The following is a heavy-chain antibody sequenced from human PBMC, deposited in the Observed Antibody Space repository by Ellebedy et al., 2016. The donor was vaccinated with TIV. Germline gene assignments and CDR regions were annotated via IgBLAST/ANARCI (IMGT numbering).Heavy chain of an antibody. Sequence: GESLKISCAVSGFTFSDHYMDWFRQAPRKGLEWVARSRSKGSSYTTEYVASVKGRFTISRDDSKNLLHLQMNSLQTEDTAVYYCARASGATRYFDYWGQGALVTVSS. CDR1: GFTFSDHY. CDR2: SRSKGSSYTT. J-gene: IGHJ4*02. D-gene: IGHD4-17*01. CDR3: ARASGATRYFDY. V-gene: IGHV3-72*01.